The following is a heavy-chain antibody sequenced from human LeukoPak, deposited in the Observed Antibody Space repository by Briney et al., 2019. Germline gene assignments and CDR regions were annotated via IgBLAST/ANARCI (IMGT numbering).Heavy chain of an antibody. CDR1: GFIFHDHG. J-gene: IGHJ4*02. D-gene: IGHD3-22*01. V-gene: IGHV3-23*01. CDR2: ISASGGTT. Sequence: PGGSLRLSCAASGFIFHDHGMAWVRQVPGKGLEWVSAISASGGTTYFSDAVKGRFTISRDNSKNTLYLQMNSLRAEDTALYYCANDHYYDSSGFFDWWGQGTLVTVSS. CDR3: ANDHYYDSSGFFDW.